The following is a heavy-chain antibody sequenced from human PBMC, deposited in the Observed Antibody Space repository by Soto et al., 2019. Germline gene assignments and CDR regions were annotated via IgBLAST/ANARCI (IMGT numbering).Heavy chain of an antibody. CDR3: ARRHSILRRYYYDSSGPSSSFDY. Sequence: PGESLKISCKGSGYSFTSYWIGWVRQMPGKGLEWMGIIYPGDSDTRYSPSFQGQVTISADKSISTAHLQWSSLKASDTAMYYCARRHSILRRYYYDSSGPSSSFDYWGQGALVTVSS. CDR1: GYSFTSYW. CDR2: IYPGDSDT. V-gene: IGHV5-51*01. D-gene: IGHD3-22*01. J-gene: IGHJ4*02.